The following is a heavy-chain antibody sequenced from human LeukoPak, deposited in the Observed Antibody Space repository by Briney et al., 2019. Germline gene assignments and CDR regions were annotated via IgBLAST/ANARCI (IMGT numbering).Heavy chain of an antibody. V-gene: IGHV3-64*02. Sequence: GGSLRLSCAASGFTFGTYAMHWVRQAPGKGLEYVSAISTNGDSTYYADSVKGRFSISRDNSKNTLFLQMGGLRADDMAVYYCARWGSTSCYDYWGQGTLVTVSS. CDR3: ARWGSTSCYDY. CDR2: ISTNGDST. J-gene: IGHJ4*02. CDR1: GFTFGTYA. D-gene: IGHD2-2*01.